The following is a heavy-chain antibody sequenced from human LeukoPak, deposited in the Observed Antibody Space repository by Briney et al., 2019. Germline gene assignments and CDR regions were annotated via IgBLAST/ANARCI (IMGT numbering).Heavy chain of an antibody. V-gene: IGHV3-48*03. CDR1: GFTFSSYE. CDR2: ISSSGSTI. J-gene: IGHJ4*02. CDR3: AKDRYSGSYLQTGPCAH. Sequence: PPGGSLRLSCAASGFTFSSYEMNWVRQAPGKGLEWVSYISSSGSTIYYADSVKGRFTISRDNAKNSLYLQMNSLRVEDTALYYCAKDRYSGSYLQTGPCAHWGQGTLVTVSS. D-gene: IGHD1-26*01.